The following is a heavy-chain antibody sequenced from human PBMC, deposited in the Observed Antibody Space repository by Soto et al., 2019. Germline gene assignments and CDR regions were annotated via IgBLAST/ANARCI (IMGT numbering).Heavy chain of an antibody. D-gene: IGHD5-18*01. J-gene: IGHJ6*02. CDR2: TYYRSKWYN. V-gene: IGHV6-1*01. Sequence: SQTLSLTCAISGDSVSSNSAAWNWIRQSPSRGLEWLGRTYYRSKWYNDYAVSVKSRITIKPDTSKNQFSLQLNSVTPEDTAVYYCARVLYSYGYIPDYDHAIMDVCGSGTTVTVS. CDR1: GDSVSSNSAA. CDR3: ARVLYSYGYIPDYDHAIMDV.